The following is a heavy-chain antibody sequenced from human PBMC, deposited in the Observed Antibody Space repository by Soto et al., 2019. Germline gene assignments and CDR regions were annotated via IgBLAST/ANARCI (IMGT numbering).Heavy chain of an antibody. CDR1: GYTLTELS. CDR2: FDPEDGET. V-gene: IGHV1-24*01. J-gene: IGHJ4*02. CDR3: ATGSPTMVRGVLMPALRY. D-gene: IGHD3-10*01. Sequence: ASVKVSCTVSGYTLTELSMHWVRQAPGKGLEWMGGFDPEDGETIYAQKCQGRVTMTEDTSTDTAYMELSSLRSEDTAVYYCATGSPTMVRGVLMPALRYWGQGTLVTVSS.